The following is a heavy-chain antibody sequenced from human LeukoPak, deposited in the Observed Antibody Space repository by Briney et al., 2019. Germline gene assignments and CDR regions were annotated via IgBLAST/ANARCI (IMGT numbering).Heavy chain of an antibody. J-gene: IGHJ4*02. CDR2: ISYDGSNK. D-gene: IGHD3-10*01. Sequence: PGGSLRLSCAASGFTFSSYGMHWVRQAPGKGLEWVAVISYDGSNKYYADSVKGRFTISRDNSKNTLYLQMNSLRAEDTAVYYCAKGLTMVRGYGFDYWGQGTLVTVSS. V-gene: IGHV3-30*18. CDR1: GFTFSSYG. CDR3: AKGLTMVRGYGFDY.